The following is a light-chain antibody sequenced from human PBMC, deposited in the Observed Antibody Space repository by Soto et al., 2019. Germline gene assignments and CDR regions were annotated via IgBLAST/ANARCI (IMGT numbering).Light chain of an antibody. CDR3: CSYAGNSLWV. V-gene: IGLV2-11*01. CDR1: SSDVGGSNF. J-gene: IGLJ3*02. CDR2: DVS. Sequence: QSVLTQPRSVSGSPGQSVTISCTGSSSDVGGSNFVSWYQQHPVKAPKLVIYDVSKRPSGVPDRFSGSKSGNTAYLTISGLQAEDEADYYCCSYAGNSLWVFGGGTKVTVL.